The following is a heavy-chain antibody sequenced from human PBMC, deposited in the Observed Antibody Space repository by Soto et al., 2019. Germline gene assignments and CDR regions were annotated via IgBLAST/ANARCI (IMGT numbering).Heavy chain of an antibody. CDR2: IYPGDSDT. CDR3: ERQGYSNYYYYGMDV. Sequence: GESLKISFKGSGYSFTSYWIGLVRQIPGKGLEWMGIIYPGDSDTRYSPSFQGQVTISADKSISTAYLQWSSLKASDTAMYYCERQGYSNYYYYGMDVWGQGTTVTVSS. D-gene: IGHD4-4*01. J-gene: IGHJ6*02. V-gene: IGHV5-51*01. CDR1: GYSFTSYW.